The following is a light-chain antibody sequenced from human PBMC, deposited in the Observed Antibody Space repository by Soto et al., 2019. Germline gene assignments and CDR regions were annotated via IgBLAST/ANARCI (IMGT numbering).Light chain of an antibody. J-gene: IGKJ4*01. CDR1: QSISSY. CDR3: QQSYSTPLT. Sequence: DIQITQSPSSLSASVLYRVTITCRASQSISSYLNWYQQKPGKAPKLLIYAASSLQSGVPSRFSGSGSGTDFTLTISSLQPEDFATYYCQQSYSTPLTFGGGTKVDI. CDR2: AAS. V-gene: IGKV1-39*01.